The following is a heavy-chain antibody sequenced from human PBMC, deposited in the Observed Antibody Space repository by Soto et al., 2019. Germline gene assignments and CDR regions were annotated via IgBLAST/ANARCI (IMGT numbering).Heavy chain of an antibody. D-gene: IGHD3-10*02. J-gene: IGHJ4*02. CDR1: GFTFSFFG. V-gene: IGHV3-30*18. CDR2: ISYDERNK. CDR3: AKGGTSYSVPVDG. Sequence: QVQVVESGGGLVQPGRSLRLSCAASGFTFSFFGMHWVRQAPGKGLEWLAVISYDERNKFYADSVRGRFTISRDNSKNTVFLQMNSLKTEDTAVYYCAKGGTSYSVPVDGWGQGTVVTVSS.